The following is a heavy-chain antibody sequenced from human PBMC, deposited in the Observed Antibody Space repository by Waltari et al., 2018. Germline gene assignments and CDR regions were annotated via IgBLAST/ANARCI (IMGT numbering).Heavy chain of an antibody. CDR3: ARDVGLGKPDY. Sequence: EVQLVESGGGPVKPGGSLRLSCAASGFVFSDLNMIWVRQAPGKGLEWVSFISRSGSNIDYADSVKGRFTISRDNDKNTLFLQMDSLTAEDTAVYYCARDVGLGKPDYWGQGTLVTVSS. D-gene: IGHD7-27*01. CDR1: GFVFSDLN. J-gene: IGHJ4*02. CDR2: ISRSGSNI. V-gene: IGHV3-21*05.